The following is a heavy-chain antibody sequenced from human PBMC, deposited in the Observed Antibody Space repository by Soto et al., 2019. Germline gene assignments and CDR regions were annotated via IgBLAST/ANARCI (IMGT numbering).Heavy chain of an antibody. CDR3: ARGENVTFYYDSSGYRTPFDY. D-gene: IGHD3-22*01. CDR2: INHSEST. J-gene: IGHJ4*02. Sequence: PSETLSLTCAVYGGSFSGYYWSWIRQPPGKGLVWIGEINHSESTNYNPSLKSRVTMSVDTSKNQFSLKLSSVTAADTAVYYCARGENVTFYYDSSGYRTPFDYWGQGTLVTVSS. V-gene: IGHV4-34*01. CDR1: GGSFSGYY.